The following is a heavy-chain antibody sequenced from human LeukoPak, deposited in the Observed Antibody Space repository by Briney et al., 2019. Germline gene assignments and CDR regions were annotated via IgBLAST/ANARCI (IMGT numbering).Heavy chain of an antibody. Sequence: GSLRLSCAASGFTFSSYGMHWVRQAPGKGLEWVAVISYDGSNKYYADSVKGRFTISRDNSKNTLYLQMNSLRAEDTAVYYCAKELRGYSYGLRNNWFDPWGQGTLVTVSS. V-gene: IGHV3-30*18. D-gene: IGHD5-18*01. CDR1: GFTFSSYG. CDR3: AKELRGYSYGLRNNWFDP. CDR2: ISYDGSNK. J-gene: IGHJ5*02.